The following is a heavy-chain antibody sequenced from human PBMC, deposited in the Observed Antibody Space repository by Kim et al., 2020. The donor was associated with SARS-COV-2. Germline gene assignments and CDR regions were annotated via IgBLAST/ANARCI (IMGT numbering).Heavy chain of an antibody. CDR1: GYSFPTYW. D-gene: IGHD3-10*01. Sequence: GESLKISCKASGYSFPTYWISWVRQMPGKGLEWMGRIDPSDSYTNYSPSFQGHVAISTDESSSTAYLQWSSLRASDTAMYYCARLVRRGSGRYYTHDSWDQGTLVTVSS. CDR2: IDPSDSYT. CDR3: ARLVRRGSGRYYTHDS. V-gene: IGHV5-10-1*01. J-gene: IGHJ5*01.